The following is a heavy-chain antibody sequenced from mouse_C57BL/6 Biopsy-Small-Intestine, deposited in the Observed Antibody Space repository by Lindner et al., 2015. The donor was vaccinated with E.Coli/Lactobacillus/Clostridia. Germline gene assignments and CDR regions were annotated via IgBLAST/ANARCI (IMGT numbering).Heavy chain of an antibody. CDR3: ARDHRWDVYEAFDI. CDR2: IDFDSGNT. D-gene: IGHD2-3*01. Sequence: SVKVSCKASGLTLNRYTIHWVRQVAGQRLEWMGWIDFDSGNTKYSERFQGRVTITRDTSASTLYMELSSLRSEGTGVYYCARDHRWDVYEAFDIWGQGTMVTVSA. J-gene: IGHJ3*01. CDR1: GLTLNRYT. V-gene: IGHV1-84*02.